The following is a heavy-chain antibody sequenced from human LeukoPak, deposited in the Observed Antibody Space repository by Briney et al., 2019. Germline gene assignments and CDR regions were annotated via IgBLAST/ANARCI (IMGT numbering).Heavy chain of an antibody. J-gene: IGHJ6*03. CDR3: ARYGYTPPYYYYYMDV. CDR2: INHSGST. D-gene: IGHD2-2*02. V-gene: IGHV4-34*01. Sequence: SETLSLTCAVYGGSFSGYYWSWIRQPPGKGLEWIGEINHSGSTNYNPSLKSRVTISVDTSKNQFSLRLSSVTAADTAVYYCARYGYTPPYYYYYMDVWGKGTPVTVSS. CDR1: GGSFSGYY.